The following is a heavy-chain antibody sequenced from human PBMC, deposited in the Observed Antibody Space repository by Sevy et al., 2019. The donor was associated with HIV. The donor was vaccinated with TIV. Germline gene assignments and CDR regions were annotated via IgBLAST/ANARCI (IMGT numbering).Heavy chain of an antibody. CDR1: GYTFTSYG. V-gene: IGHV1-18*01. Sequence: ASVKVSCKASGYTFTSYGISWVRQAPGQGLEWMGWISAYNGNTNYAQKLQGRVTMTTDTSTSTAYMELRSLGSDDTAVYYCARVGGYYDFWSGYTDFDYWGQGTLVTVSS. CDR2: ISAYNGNT. D-gene: IGHD3-3*01. J-gene: IGHJ4*02. CDR3: ARVGGYYDFWSGYTDFDY.